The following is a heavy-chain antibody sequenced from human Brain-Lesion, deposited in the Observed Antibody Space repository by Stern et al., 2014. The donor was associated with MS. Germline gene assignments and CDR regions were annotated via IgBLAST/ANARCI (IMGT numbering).Heavy chain of an antibody. D-gene: IGHD3-16*02. CDR3: AKDRYWLTYVFYY. V-gene: IGHV3-30*18. Sequence: VQLVEAGGGEVPPGRPLILSCAACGGSFSSIGMNWVRQGPGKGQEGGVGMSYDGGDKYYAESGKGRLSSFREDSKNTLYMEMNSLKVDDTAVYYCAKDRYWLTYVFYYWGRGSLVTVSS. J-gene: IGHJ4*02. CDR2: MSYDGGDK. CDR1: GGSFSSIG.